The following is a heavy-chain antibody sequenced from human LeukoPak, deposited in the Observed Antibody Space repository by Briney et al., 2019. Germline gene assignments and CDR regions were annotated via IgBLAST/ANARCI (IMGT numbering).Heavy chain of an antibody. CDR3: ASTSAPSWSQGPNWFDP. D-gene: IGHD3-3*01. CDR1: GGSFSGYY. Sequence: KPSETLSLTCAVYGGSFSGYYWSWIRQPPGKGLEWIGEINHSGSTNYNPSLKSRVTISVDTSKNQFSLKLSSVTVADTAVYYCASTSAPSWSQGPNWFDPWGQGTLVTVSS. J-gene: IGHJ5*02. V-gene: IGHV4-34*01. CDR2: INHSGST.